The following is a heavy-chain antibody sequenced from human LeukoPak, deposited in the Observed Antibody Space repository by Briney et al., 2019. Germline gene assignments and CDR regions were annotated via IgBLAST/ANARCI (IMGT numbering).Heavy chain of an antibody. Sequence: ASVKVSCKASGYTFTSYDINWVRQATGQGLEWMGWMNPNSGNTGYAQKFQGRVTITRNTSISTAYMELSSLRSEDTAVYYCARSSGYYRGAFDYWGQGTLVTVSS. CDR1: GYTFTSYD. J-gene: IGHJ4*02. CDR2: MNPNSGNT. CDR3: ARSSGYYRGAFDY. D-gene: IGHD3-9*01. V-gene: IGHV1-8*03.